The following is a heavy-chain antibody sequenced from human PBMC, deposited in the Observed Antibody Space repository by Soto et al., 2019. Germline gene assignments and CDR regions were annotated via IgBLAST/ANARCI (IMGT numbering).Heavy chain of an antibody. J-gene: IGHJ6*03. CDR3: ARDCRKQPSYYMDV. CDR2: IIPILGIA. D-gene: IGHD1-1*01. Sequence: QVQLVQSGAEVKKPGSSVKVSCKASGGTFSSYTISWVRQAPGQGLEWMGRIIPILGIANYAQKFQGRVTITADKSTSTAYMELSSLRSEDTAVYYCARDCRKQPSYYMDVWGKGTTVTVSS. CDR1: GGTFSSYT. V-gene: IGHV1-69*08.